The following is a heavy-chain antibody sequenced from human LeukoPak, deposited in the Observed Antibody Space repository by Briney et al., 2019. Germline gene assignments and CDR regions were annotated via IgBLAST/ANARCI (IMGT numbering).Heavy chain of an antibody. CDR2: IYYSGST. J-gene: IGHJ2*01. D-gene: IGHD3-10*01. CDR3: ARVYGSGSYYVGNFDL. V-gene: IGHV4-59*01. Sequence: PSETLSLTCTVSGGSISSYYWSWIRQPPGKGLEWIGYIYYSGSTNYNPSLKSRVTISVDTSKNQFSLKLSSVTAADTAVYYCARVYGSGSYYVGNFDLWGRGTLVTVSS. CDR1: GGSISSYY.